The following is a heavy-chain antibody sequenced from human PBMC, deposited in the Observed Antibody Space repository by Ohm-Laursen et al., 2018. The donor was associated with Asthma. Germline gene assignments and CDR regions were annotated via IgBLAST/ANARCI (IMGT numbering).Heavy chain of an antibody. CDR3: AKDPSMVQGVTDY. CDR2: ISGSDGST. V-gene: IGHV3-23*01. J-gene: IGHJ4*02. D-gene: IGHD3-10*01. Sequence: SLRLSCAASGFTFSSYAMSWVCQAPGKGLEWVSAISGSDGSTYYADSVKGRFTISRDNSKNTLYLQMNSLRAEDTAVYYCAKDPSMVQGVTDYWGQGTLVTVSS. CDR1: GFTFSSYA.